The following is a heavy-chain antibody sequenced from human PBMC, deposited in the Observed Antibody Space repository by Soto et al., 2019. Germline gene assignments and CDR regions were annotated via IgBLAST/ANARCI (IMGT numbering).Heavy chain of an antibody. CDR2: IYWDGDK. D-gene: IGHD1-1*01. Sequence: QITLKESGPTLVKPTQTLTLTCTFSGFSLSTTGVGVGWIRQPPGKALDWLALIYWDGDKRYSSSLKSRLTITKDTSKNQVLLTMTNMDPVDTATYYFAHRVGGQLSWGQGTLVTVSS. J-gene: IGHJ5*02. V-gene: IGHV2-5*02. CDR1: GFSLSTTGVG. CDR3: AHRVGGQLS.